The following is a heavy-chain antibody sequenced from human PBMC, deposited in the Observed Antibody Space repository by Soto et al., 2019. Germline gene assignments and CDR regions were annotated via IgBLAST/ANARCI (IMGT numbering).Heavy chain of an antibody. CDR2: ISYDGNNE. J-gene: IGHJ3*01. Sequence: GGSLRLSCAASGFTFSSYAMHWVRQAPGKGLEWVAAISYDGNNEYYADSVKGRFTISRDNSKNTLYLQMNSLRVEDTGVYHCARLGYCSGVSCSDFWGQGTMVTVSS. CDR1: GFTFSSYA. CDR3: ARLGYCSGVSCSDF. D-gene: IGHD2-15*01. V-gene: IGHV3-30-3*01.